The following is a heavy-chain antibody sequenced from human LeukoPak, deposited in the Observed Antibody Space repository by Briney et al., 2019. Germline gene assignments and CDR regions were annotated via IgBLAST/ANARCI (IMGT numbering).Heavy chain of an antibody. V-gene: IGHV3-23*01. CDR3: VRRGDASSGWGDHDY. Sequence: PGGSLRLSCAASGFTFKRNAISWVRQAPGKGLECVSTIGGSGDKTFYADSAKGRFTISRDNSKNMLHLQMSSLTGEDTALYYCVRRGDASSGWGDHDYWGQGALVTVSS. CDR2: IGGSGDKT. D-gene: IGHD6-19*01. CDR1: GFTFKRNA. J-gene: IGHJ4*02.